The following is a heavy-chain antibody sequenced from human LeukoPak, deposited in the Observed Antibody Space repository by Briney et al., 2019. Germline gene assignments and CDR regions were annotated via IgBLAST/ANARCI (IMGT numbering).Heavy chain of an antibody. D-gene: IGHD5-12*01. CDR3: AREVNIPLGYFDY. J-gene: IGHJ4*02. Sequence: ASVKVSCKASGYTFTGYYMHWVRQAPGQGLEWMGWINPKSGGTNYAQKFQGRVTMTRDTSINTAYMEVSRLRSDDTAVYYCAREVNIPLGYFDYWGQGTLVTVSS. CDR1: GYTFTGYY. CDR2: INPKSGGT. V-gene: IGHV1-2*02.